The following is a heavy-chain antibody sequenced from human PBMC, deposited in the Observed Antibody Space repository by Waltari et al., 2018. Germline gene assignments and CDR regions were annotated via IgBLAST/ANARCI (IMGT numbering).Heavy chain of an antibody. CDR1: GRSLSTSS. CDR3: VRLEDCSGPGGNCYSGDIFAMDV. V-gene: IGHV4-34*02. D-gene: IGHD2-15*01. Sequence: QVQLLQSRPGLLQPSETLPPPSGVSGRSLSTSSWGCIRQPPGKGLEWIGEVNHAGFTNYNPALRSRVGLLVDTSKSQVSLKVNTVAAADTAVYYGVRLEDCSGPGGNCYSGDIFAMDVWGQGTTGTVSS. J-gene: IGHJ6*02. CDR2: VNHAGFT.